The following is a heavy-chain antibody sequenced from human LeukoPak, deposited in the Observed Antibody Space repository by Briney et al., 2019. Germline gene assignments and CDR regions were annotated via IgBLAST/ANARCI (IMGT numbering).Heavy chain of an antibody. V-gene: IGHV3-23*01. CDR2: ISGSGDST. D-gene: IGHD3-10*02. CDR1: GFTFKKYA. Sequence: GGSLRLPRAASGFTFKKYAMNWVRQVPGKGLEWVSGISGSGDSTYYADSVKGRFTISRDNSKNTVYLQMHSLRVDDTAVYYCGKGRSMLGELSGDYWGQGTLVTVSS. J-gene: IGHJ4*02. CDR3: GKGRSMLGELSGDY.